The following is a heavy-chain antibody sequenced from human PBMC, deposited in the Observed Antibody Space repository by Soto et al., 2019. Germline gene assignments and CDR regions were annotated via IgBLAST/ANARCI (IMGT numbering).Heavy chain of an antibody. CDR1: GERFTTYG. CDR2: ISTYNTNT. V-gene: IGHV1-18*04. Sequence: ASVKVSCKASGERFTTYGISWVRQAPGQGLEWMGWISTYNTNTNYAPKFQGRLLLTTDTSTTTAHMELRSLRPDDTAVYYCARWAGQVRDYGGPFDYWGQGTLVTVSS. D-gene: IGHD4-17*01. J-gene: IGHJ4*02. CDR3: ARWAGQVRDYGGPFDY.